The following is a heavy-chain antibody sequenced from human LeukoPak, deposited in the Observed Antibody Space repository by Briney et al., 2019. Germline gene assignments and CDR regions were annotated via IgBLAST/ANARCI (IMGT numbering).Heavy chain of an antibody. J-gene: IGHJ5*02. CDR3: AKDSTGYSYGPRYNWFDP. CDR1: GFTFSSYW. Sequence: GGSLRLSCAASGFTFSSYWMSWVRQAPGKGLEWVAVISYDGSNKYYADSVKGRFTISRDNSKNTLYLQMNSLRAEDTAVYYCAKDSTGYSYGPRYNWFDPWGQGTLVTVSS. D-gene: IGHD5-18*01. V-gene: IGHV3-30*18. CDR2: ISYDGSNK.